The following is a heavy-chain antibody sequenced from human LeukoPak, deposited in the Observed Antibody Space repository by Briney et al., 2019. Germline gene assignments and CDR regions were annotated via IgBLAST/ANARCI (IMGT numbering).Heavy chain of an antibody. CDR3: ARDPSRYCGGDCYFFDY. CDR2: ISSSSSYI. CDR1: GFTFSSYS. Sequence: GGSLRLSCAASGFTFSSYSMNWVRQAPGKGLEWVSSISSSSSYIYYADSVKGRFTISRDNAKNSLYLQMNSLRAEDTAVYYCARDPSRYCGGDCYFFDYWGQGTLVTVSS. D-gene: IGHD2-21*02. V-gene: IGHV3-21*01. J-gene: IGHJ4*02.